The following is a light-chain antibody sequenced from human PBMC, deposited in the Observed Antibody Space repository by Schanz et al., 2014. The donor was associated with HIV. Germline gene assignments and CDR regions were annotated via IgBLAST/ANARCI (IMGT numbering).Light chain of an antibody. V-gene: IGLV1-40*01. CDR2: DNT. J-gene: IGLJ2*01. Sequence: QSVLTQPPLVSGAPGQRVTISCTGSSSNIGAGYDVHWYQLLPGTAPTLLIFDNTNRPSGVPARFSGSKSGSSASLAISGLQSEDEADYYCATWDVNLNGPVFGGGTKLTVL. CDR1: SSNIGAGYD. CDR3: ATWDVNLNGPV.